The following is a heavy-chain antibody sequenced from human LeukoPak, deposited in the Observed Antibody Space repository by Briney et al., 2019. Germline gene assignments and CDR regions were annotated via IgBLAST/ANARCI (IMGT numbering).Heavy chain of an antibody. J-gene: IGHJ4*02. CDR1: GFTFSTYS. V-gene: IGHV4-34*01. CDR3: ARESTVTTMGY. CDR2: INHSGST. Sequence: PGGSLRLSCAASGFTFSTYSMNWIRQPPGKGLEWIGEINHSGSTNYNPSLKSRVTISVDTSKNQFSLKLSSVTAADTAVYYCARESTVTTMGYWGQGTLVTVSS. D-gene: IGHD4-17*01.